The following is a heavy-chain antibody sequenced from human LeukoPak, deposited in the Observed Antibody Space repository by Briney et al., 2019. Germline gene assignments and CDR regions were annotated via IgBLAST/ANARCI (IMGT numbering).Heavy chain of an antibody. CDR1: GFTFDDYA. CDR3: AKDTGYSSSLGENWFDP. Sequence: GGSLRLSCAASGFTFDDYAMHWVRQAPGKGLEWVSGISWNSGSIGYADSVKGRFTISRDNAKNSLYLQMNSLRAEDTALYYCAKDTGYSSSLGENWFDPWGQGTLVTVSS. J-gene: IGHJ5*02. V-gene: IGHV3-9*01. D-gene: IGHD6-13*01. CDR2: ISWNSGSI.